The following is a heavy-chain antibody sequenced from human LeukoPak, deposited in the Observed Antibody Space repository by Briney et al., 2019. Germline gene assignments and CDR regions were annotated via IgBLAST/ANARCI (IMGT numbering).Heavy chain of an antibody. Sequence: SETLSLTCTVSGGSIGSGSYYWSWIRQPAGKGREWIGRIYTSGSTNYNPSLKSRVTISVDTSKNQFSLKLSSVTAADTAVYYCARGRPGRGTFDIWGQGTMVTVSS. CDR3: ARGRPGRGTFDI. CDR1: GGSIGSGSYY. V-gene: IGHV4-61*02. D-gene: IGHD3-16*01. J-gene: IGHJ3*02. CDR2: IYTSGST.